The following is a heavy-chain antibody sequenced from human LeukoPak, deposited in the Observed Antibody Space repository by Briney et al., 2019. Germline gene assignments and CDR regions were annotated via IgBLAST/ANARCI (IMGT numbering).Heavy chain of an antibody. V-gene: IGHV4-34*01. J-gene: IGHJ4*02. Sequence: PSETLSLTCAVYGGSFSGYYWSWIRQPPGKWLEWIGEINHSGSTNYNPSLKSRVTISVDTSKNQFSLKLSSVTAADTAVYYCARLEGRAVAGTLEVDYWGQGTLVTVSS. CDR1: GGSFSGYY. CDR2: INHSGST. D-gene: IGHD6-19*01. CDR3: ARLEGRAVAGTLEVDY.